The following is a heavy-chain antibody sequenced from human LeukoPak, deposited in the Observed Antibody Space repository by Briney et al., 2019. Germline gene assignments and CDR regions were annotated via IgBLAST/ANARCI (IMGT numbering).Heavy chain of an antibody. Sequence: PSETLSLTCAVYGGSFSYYYWSWIRQPPGKTLEWIGEINHSGSTNYNPSRKSRVTISVDTSKNQFSLKLSSVTAADTAVYYCAIRKYYDILTGYRKIPTSGFDPWGQGTLVTVSS. D-gene: IGHD3-9*01. J-gene: IGHJ5*02. CDR3: AIRKYYDILTGYRKIPTSGFDP. V-gene: IGHV4-34*01. CDR2: INHSGST. CDR1: GGSFSYYY.